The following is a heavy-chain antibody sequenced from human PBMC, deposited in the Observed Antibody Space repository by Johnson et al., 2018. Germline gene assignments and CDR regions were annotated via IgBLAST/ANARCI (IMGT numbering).Heavy chain of an antibody. D-gene: IGHD6-19*01. CDR1: GFSFCSYD. CDR2: IPFDGSKT. Sequence: QVQLVESGGGVVQPGRSLRLSCAASGFSFCSYDMHWVRQAPGKGLEWVTVIPFDGSKTYYADSVKGRFTISRDNSRNTLYLQMNSLRAEDTAVYYCAKEGQWPGYYMDVWGKGTTVTVS. CDR3: AKEGQWPGYYMDV. V-gene: IGHV3-30*18. J-gene: IGHJ6*03.